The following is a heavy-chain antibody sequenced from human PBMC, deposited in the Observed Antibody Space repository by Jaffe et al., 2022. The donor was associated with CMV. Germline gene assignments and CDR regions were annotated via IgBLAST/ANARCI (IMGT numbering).Heavy chain of an antibody. CDR3: ARDGHGEKVATILYAYYYMDV. V-gene: IGHV3-21*02. CDR1: GFTFSDYS. D-gene: IGHD5-12*01. J-gene: IGHJ6*03. Sequence: EVQLVESGGGLVEPGGSLRLSCAASGFTFSDYSMNWVRQAPGKGLEWVSFISSSSSYLQYADSVKGRFTISRDNAKNSVYLQMNSLRAEDTAVYYCARDGHGEKVATILYAYYYMDVWGEGTTVTVS. CDR2: ISSSSSYL.